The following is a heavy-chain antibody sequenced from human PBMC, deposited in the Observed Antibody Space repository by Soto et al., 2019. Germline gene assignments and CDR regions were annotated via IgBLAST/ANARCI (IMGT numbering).Heavy chain of an antibody. J-gene: IGHJ6*02. CDR2: MRCSGGST. CDR3: AGGPYESSGYYPFGYYYGMDV. Sequence: GGSLRLSSAASGFTFSSYAMSWVRQAPGKGLGWGSAMRCSGGSTYYADSVKGRFTNCRDNFKNALYLQMNSLRAEDTAVYYCAGGPYESSGYYPFGYYYGMDVWGQGTTVTVSS. D-gene: IGHD3-22*01. V-gene: IGHV3-23*01. CDR1: GFTFSSYA.